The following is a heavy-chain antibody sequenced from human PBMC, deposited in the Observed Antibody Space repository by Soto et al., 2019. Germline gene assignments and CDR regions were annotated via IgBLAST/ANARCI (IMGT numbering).Heavy chain of an antibody. CDR3: ARDWNSGYDP. V-gene: IGHV4-59*01. D-gene: IGHD5-12*01. J-gene: IGHJ5*02. CDR2: IYYSGRT. CDR1: GDSINNYY. Sequence: QVQLQESGPGLVKPSATLSLICTVSGDSINNYYWSWIRQPPGKGLEWIGYIYYSGRTDYNPSLTSRVTISVDTSKNQFSLKLSSVTAADTAVYYCARDWNSGYDPWGQGTLVTVSS.